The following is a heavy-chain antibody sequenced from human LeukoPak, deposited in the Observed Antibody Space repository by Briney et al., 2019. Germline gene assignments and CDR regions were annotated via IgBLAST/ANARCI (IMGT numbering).Heavy chain of an antibody. CDR2: IYYSGGT. V-gene: IGHV4-31*03. J-gene: IGHJ4*02. D-gene: IGHD5-12*01. CDR1: GGSISSGGYY. CDR3: ARANSGYDVEFDY. Sequence: SETLSLTCTVSGGSISSGGYYWSWIRQHPGKGLEWIGYIYYSGGTYYNPSLKSRVTISVDTSKNQFSLKLSSVTAADTAVYYCARANSGYDVEFDYWGQGTLVTVSS.